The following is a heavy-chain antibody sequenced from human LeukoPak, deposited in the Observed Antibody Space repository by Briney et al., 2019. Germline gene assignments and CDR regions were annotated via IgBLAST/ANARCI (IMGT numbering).Heavy chain of an antibody. Sequence: GGSLGLSCAASGLAFTTSAMNWVRQTPGKGLEWLSFISSSSNAIYYGDSVRGRFTISRDNAKNSLYLQMNSLRAEDTAIYFCARGRDHAFDIWGQGTRVTVSS. J-gene: IGHJ3*02. CDR1: GLAFTTSA. CDR3: ARGRDHAFDI. CDR2: ISSSSNAI. V-gene: IGHV3-48*01.